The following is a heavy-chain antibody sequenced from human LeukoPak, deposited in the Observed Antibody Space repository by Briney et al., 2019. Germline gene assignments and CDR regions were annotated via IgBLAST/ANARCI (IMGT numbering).Heavy chain of an antibody. CDR1: GFTFSSYT. V-gene: IGHV3-23*01. CDR3: AKDGGLWVSAHWGDS. J-gene: IGHJ4*02. D-gene: IGHD7-27*01. CDR2: ITTGDGNT. Sequence: GRSLRLSCTASGFTFSSYTMTWVRQAPGKGLKWVSTITTGDGNTYYADSVKGRFTVSRDDSKNTLYLQMNSLRAEGTAVYYCAKDGGLWVSAHWGDSWGRGTLVTVSS.